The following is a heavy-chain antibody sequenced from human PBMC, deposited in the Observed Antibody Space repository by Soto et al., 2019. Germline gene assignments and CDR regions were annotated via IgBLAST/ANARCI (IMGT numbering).Heavy chain of an antibody. D-gene: IGHD1-26*01. CDR1: GGSVSSGSYY. Sequence: SETLSLTCTVSGGSVSSGSYYWGWIRQPPGKGLEWIGDIYYSGSTYYNPSLKSRVTISVDTSKNQFSLKLRSVTAADTAVYYCASHTMGSSRLIDYWGQGALVTV. CDR3: ASHTMGSSRLIDY. CDR2: IYYSGST. V-gene: IGHV4-39*01. J-gene: IGHJ4*02.